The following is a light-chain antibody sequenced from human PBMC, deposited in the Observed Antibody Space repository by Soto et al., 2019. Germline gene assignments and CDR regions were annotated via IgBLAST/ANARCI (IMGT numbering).Light chain of an antibody. CDR2: DAS. V-gene: IGKV3-11*01. J-gene: IGKJ4*01. CDR1: QSVSSY. Sequence: EIVLTQSPATLYLSPGERATLSCRASQSVSSYFAWYRQKPGQAPRLLIYDASNSATGIPARFSGSGSGTDFTLTISSLEPEDFAVYYCQQRSNWPELTFGGGTKVEIK. CDR3: QQRSNWPELT.